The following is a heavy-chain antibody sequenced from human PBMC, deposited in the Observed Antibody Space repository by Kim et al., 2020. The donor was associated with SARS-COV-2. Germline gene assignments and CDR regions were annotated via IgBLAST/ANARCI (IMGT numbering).Heavy chain of an antibody. CDR1: GFTFSSYA. CDR3: ARDLGGHYYFDY. D-gene: IGHD3-16*01. V-gene: IGHV3-30*04. Sequence: GGSLRLSCAASGFTFSSYAMHWVRQAPGKGLEWVAVISYDGSNKYYADSVKGRFTISRDNSKNTLYLQMNSLRAEDTAVYYCARDLGGHYYFDYWGQGTLVTVSS. CDR2: ISYDGSNK. J-gene: IGHJ4*02.